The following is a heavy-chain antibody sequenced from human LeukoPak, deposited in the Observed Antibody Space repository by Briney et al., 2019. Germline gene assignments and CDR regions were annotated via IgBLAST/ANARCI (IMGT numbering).Heavy chain of an antibody. V-gene: IGHV4-4*07. D-gene: IGHD3-22*01. Sequence: GSLRLSCTVSGGSISSYFWSWIRQPAGKGLEWIGRIYTSGSTNYNPSLKSRVTMSVDTSKNQFSLKLSSVTAADTAVYYCARETEYYYDSSGYYYYYYMDVWGKGTTVTVSS. CDR1: GGSISSYF. CDR2: IYTSGST. J-gene: IGHJ6*03. CDR3: ARETEYYYDSSGYYYYYYMDV.